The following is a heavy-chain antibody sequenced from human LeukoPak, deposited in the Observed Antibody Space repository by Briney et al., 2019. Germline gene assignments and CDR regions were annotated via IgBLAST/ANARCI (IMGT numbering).Heavy chain of an antibody. V-gene: IGHV4-59*08. D-gene: IGHD2-21*01. Sequence: SETLSLTCTVSGGSISSHYWSWIRQPPGKGLEWIGYIYYSGSTDYNPSLKSRVTISVDTSKNQFSLKLSSVTAADTAVYYCARQFYSPWTNWFDPWGQGTLVTVSS. J-gene: IGHJ5*02. CDR2: IYYSGST. CDR1: GGSISSHY. CDR3: ARQFYSPWTNWFDP.